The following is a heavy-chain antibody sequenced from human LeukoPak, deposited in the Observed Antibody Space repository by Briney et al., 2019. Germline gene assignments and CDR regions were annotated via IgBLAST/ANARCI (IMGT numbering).Heavy chain of an antibody. CDR1: GGSISSGDYY. D-gene: IGHD3-10*01. CDR3: AKLKGDYGSGNYVDR. J-gene: IGHJ5*02. CDR2: ISSGADS. Sequence: PSETLSLTCTVSGGSISSGDYYWSWIRQPPGKGLEWISLISSGADSYYTDSVRGRFTVSRDTSNNTLYLQMNSLRVADSAIYYCAKLKGDYGSGNYVDRWGQGTLVVVSS. V-gene: IGHV3-53*01.